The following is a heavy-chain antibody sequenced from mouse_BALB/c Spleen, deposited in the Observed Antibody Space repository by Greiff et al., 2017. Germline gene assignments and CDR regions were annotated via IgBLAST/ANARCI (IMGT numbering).Heavy chain of an antibody. D-gene: IGHD1-1*01. J-gene: IGHJ3*01. CDR3: AREDYGSGFAY. Sequence: VQLKQFGAELVKPGASVKISCKASGYTLTDYNMGWVKQSHGKSLEWLGDINPNYDSTSYNQKFTGKAKLTVDKSSSTAYMELRSLTSEDTAVYYCAREDYGSGFAYWGQGTLVTVSA. CDR2: INPNYDST. CDR1: GYTLTDYN. V-gene: IGHV1-18*01.